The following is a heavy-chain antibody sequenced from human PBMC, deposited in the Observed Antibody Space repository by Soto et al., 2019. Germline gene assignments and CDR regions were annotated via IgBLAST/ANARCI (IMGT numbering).Heavy chain of an antibody. D-gene: IGHD4-17*01. CDR2: IKQDGSEK. CDR1: GFTFSSYW. V-gene: IGHV3-7*01. Sequence: EVQLVESGGGLVQPGGSLRLSCAASGFTFSSYWMSWVRQAPGKGLEWVANIKQDGSEKYYVDSVKGRFTISRDNAKNSLSLQMNSLRAEDTAVYYCARVCGLTAGDYGDYYFDYWGQGTLVTVSS. J-gene: IGHJ4*02. CDR3: ARVCGLTAGDYGDYYFDY.